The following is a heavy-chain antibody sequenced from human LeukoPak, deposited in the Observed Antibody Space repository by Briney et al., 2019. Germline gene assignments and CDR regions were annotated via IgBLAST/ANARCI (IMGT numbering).Heavy chain of an antibody. D-gene: IGHD3-22*01. V-gene: IGHV4-34*01. CDR2: INHSGST. CDR1: GGSFSGYY. J-gene: IGHJ4*02. CDR3: ARAMIVDGYFDY. Sequence: SETLSLTCAVYGGSFSGYYWNWIRQPPGKGLEWIGEINHSGSTNYNPSLKSRVTISVDTSKNQFSLKLSSVTAADTAVYYCARAMIVDGYFDYWGQGTLVTVSS.